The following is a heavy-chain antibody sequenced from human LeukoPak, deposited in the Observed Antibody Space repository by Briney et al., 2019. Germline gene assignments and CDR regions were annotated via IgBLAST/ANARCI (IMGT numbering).Heavy chain of an antibody. CDR2: IYPGDSDT. D-gene: IGHD2-15*01. V-gene: IGHV5-51*01. Sequence: GKSLKISCKGSGYSFTSYWIGWVRQMPGKGLEWMGIIYPGDSDTRYSPSFQGQVTISADKSISTAYQQWSSLKASDTAMYYCARETCSGGSCFHLDYWGQGTLVTVSS. J-gene: IGHJ4*02. CDR1: GYSFTSYW. CDR3: ARETCSGGSCFHLDY.